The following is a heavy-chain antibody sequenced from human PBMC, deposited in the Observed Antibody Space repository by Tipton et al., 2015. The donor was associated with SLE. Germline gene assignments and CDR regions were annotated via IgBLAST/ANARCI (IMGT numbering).Heavy chain of an antibody. CDR1: GFTFSDYY. V-gene: IGHV3-11*01. Sequence: SLRLSCAASGFTFSDYYMSWIRQAPGKGLEWVSYISSSGSIIYYADSVKGRFTISRDNAKNSLYLQMNSLRAEDTAVYYCAREGPSWYYYYYMDVWGKGTTVTVSS. CDR3: AREGPSWYYYYYMDV. D-gene: IGHD2-15*01. CDR2: ISSSGSII. J-gene: IGHJ6*03.